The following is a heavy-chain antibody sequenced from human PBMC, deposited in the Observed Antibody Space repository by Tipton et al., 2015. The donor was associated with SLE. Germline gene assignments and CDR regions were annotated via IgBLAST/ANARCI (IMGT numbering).Heavy chain of an antibody. V-gene: IGHV3-23*01. CDR1: GFTFSSYA. J-gene: IGHJ3*02. D-gene: IGHD3-3*01. CDR3: AKERTLRFLEWSGAFDI. CDR2: ISGSGGST. Sequence: SLRLSCAASGFTFSSYAMSWVRQAPGKGLEWVSAISGSGGSTYYADSVKGRFTISRDNSKNTLYLQMNSLRAEDTAVYYCAKERTLRFLEWSGAFDIWGQGTMVTVSS.